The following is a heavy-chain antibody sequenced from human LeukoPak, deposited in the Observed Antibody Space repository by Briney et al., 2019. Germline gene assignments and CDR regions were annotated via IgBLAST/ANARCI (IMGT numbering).Heavy chain of an antibody. CDR2: TSAYNGNT. CDR1: GYTFTSYG. Sequence: ASVKVSCKASGYTFTSYGISWVRQAPGQGLEWMGWTSAYNGNTNYAQKLQGRVTMTTDTSTSTAYMELRSLRTDDTAVYYCARAGDSSGYYKWFDPWGQGTLVTVSS. J-gene: IGHJ5*02. D-gene: IGHD3-22*01. CDR3: ARAGDSSGYYKWFDP. V-gene: IGHV1-18*01.